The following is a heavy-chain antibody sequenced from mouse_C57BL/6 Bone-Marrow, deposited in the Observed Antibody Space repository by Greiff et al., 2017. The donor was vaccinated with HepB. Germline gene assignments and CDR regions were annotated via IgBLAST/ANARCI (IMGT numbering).Heavy chain of an antibody. CDR3: ARRNWDWFAY. V-gene: IGHV5-17*01. J-gene: IGHJ3*01. CDR2: ISSGSSTI. Sequence: DVQLVESGGGLVKPGGSLKLSCAASGFTFSDYGMHWVRQAPEKGLEWVAYISSGSSTIYYADTVKGRFTISRDNAKNTLFLQMTSLRSEDTAMYYCARRNWDWFAYWGQGTLVTVSA. D-gene: IGHD4-1*01. CDR1: GFTFSDYG.